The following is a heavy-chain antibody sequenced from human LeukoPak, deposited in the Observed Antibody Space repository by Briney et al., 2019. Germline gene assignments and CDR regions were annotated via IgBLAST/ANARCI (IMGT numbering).Heavy chain of an antibody. Sequence: GGSLRLSCAASGFTVSSNYMSWVRQAPGKGLEWVSVIYSGGSTYYADSVKGRFTISRDNSKNTLYLQMNSLRAENTAVYYFARARGYSYGLNYWGQGTLDTVSS. CDR1: GFTVSSNY. CDR3: ARARGYSYGLNY. CDR2: IYSGGST. J-gene: IGHJ4*02. D-gene: IGHD5-18*01. V-gene: IGHV3-53*01.